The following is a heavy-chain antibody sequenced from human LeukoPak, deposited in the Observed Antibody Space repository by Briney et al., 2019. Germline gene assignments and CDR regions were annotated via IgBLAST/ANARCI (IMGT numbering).Heavy chain of an antibody. D-gene: IGHD5-18*01. CDR2: INPSGGST. J-gene: IGHJ4*02. Sequence: ASVKVSCKASGYTFTGYYMHWVRQAPGQGLEWMGIINPSGGSTSYAQKFQGRVTMTRDTSISTAYMELSRLGSDDTAVYYCAKAAGYSYGLTYFSDYWGQGTLVTVSS. CDR1: GYTFTGYY. CDR3: AKAAGYSYGLTYFSDY. V-gene: IGHV1-46*01.